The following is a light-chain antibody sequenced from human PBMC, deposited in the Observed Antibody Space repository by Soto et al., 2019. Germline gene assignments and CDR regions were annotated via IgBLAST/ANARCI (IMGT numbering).Light chain of an antibody. CDR3: QQRSHWPPVT. J-gene: IGKJ4*01. Sequence: EIVLTQSPATLSLSPGERATLSCRASQSFSTYLAWYQQKPGQAPRLLIYDASNMATGIPARFSGSGSGTDFTLTINSLEPEDFAVYYCQQRSHWPPVTFGGVTKVEIK. V-gene: IGKV3-11*01. CDR1: QSFSTY. CDR2: DAS.